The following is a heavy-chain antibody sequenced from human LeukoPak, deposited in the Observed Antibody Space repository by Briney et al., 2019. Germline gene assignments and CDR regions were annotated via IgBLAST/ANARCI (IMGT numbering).Heavy chain of an antibody. J-gene: IGHJ4*02. CDR1: GGSITSNKW. D-gene: IGHD4-23*01. V-gene: IGHV4-4*02. CDR3: ARGPLNSREVDY. Sequence: PSETLSLTCTVSGGSITSNKWWSWVRQPPGKGLEWIGEIYHSGSTNYNPSLKSRVTISVDKSKNQFSLKLSSVTAADTAVYYCARGPLNSREVDYWGQGSLVTVSS. CDR2: IYHSGST.